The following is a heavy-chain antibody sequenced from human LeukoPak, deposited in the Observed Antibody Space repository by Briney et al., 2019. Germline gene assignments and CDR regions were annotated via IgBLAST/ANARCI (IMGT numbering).Heavy chain of an antibody. CDR2: IWYDGSNK. V-gene: IGHV3-33*01. Sequence: GGSLRLSCAASGFTFSSYGMHWVRQAPGKGLEWVAVIWYDGSNKYYADSVKGRFTISRDNSKNTLYLQMNSLGAEDTAVYYCARDATSGPIDYWGQGTLVTVSS. J-gene: IGHJ4*02. CDR3: ARDATSGPIDY. CDR1: GFTFSSYG. D-gene: IGHD1-26*01.